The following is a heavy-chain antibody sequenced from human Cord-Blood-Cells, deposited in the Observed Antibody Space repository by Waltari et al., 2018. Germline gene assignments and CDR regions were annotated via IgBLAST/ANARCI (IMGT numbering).Heavy chain of an antibody. CDR3: ARLGYSSGWVGSGMDV. CDR1: GYHFTSYC. Sequence: EVQLVQSGAEGKKPGEPLKIPSKGSGYHFTSYCLGWGRQIPGKGLEWMGIIYPGDSDTRYSPSFQGQVTISADKSISTAYLQWSSLKASDTAMYYCARLGYSSGWVGSGMDVWGQGTTVTVSS. D-gene: IGHD6-19*01. J-gene: IGHJ6*02. CDR2: IYPGDSDT. V-gene: IGHV5-51*01.